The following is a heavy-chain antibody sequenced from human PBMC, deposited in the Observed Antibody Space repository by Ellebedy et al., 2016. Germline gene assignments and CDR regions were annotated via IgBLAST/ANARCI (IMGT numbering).Heavy chain of an antibody. CDR3: ARDSGRASHFRTCGDY. CDR2: ISTYDGNT. V-gene: IGHV1-18*04. CDR1: GYTFTTHG. Sequence: ASVKVSCKTSGYTFTTHGISWVRQAPGQGLEWMGWISTYDGNTNYAQNLQGRVTMTTDTSTGTVYMELRSLISDDTAVDYCARDSGRASHFRTCGDYWGQGTLVTVSS. D-gene: IGHD1-14*01. J-gene: IGHJ4*02.